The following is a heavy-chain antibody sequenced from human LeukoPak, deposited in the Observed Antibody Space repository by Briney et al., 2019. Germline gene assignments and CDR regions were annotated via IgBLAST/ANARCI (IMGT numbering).Heavy chain of an antibody. J-gene: IGHJ3*02. CDR1: GGTFSSYA. CDR3: ASVMVRGVIGRGDAFDI. Sequence: ASVKVSCKASGGTFSSYAISWVRQAPGQGLEWMGRIIPILGIANYAQKFQGRVTITADKSTSTAYMELSSLRSEDTAVYYCASVMVRGVIGRGDAFDIWSQGTMVTVSS. CDR2: IIPILGIA. D-gene: IGHD3-10*01. V-gene: IGHV1-69*04.